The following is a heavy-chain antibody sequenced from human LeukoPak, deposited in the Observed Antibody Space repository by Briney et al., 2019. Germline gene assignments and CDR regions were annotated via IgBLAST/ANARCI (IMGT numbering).Heavy chain of an antibody. Sequence: GGSLRLSCATSGFTFSHYWMNWVRQAPGKGLEWVANIWEDGSQKYYVDSVKGRFTISRDNAKNSLYLQMNSLKAEDTAVYYCARGTSTSKFDYWGQGTLVSVSS. CDR1: GFTFSHYW. J-gene: IGHJ4*02. V-gene: IGHV3-7*01. D-gene: IGHD1-7*01. CDR2: IWEDGSQK. CDR3: ARGTSTSKFDY.